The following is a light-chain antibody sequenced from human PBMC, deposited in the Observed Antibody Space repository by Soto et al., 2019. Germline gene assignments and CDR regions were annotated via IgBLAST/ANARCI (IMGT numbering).Light chain of an antibody. CDR1: SSDVGGYKY. V-gene: IGLV2-14*01. J-gene: IGLJ2*01. CDR2: DVG. CDR3: SSYTSSSTLV. Sequence: QSALTQPAPVSGSPGQSITISCTGTSSDVGGYKYVSWYQQHPGKAPKVIIYDVGDRPSGVSNRFSGAKSGNTASLTISGLQAEDEADYYCSSYTSSSTLVFGGGTKLTVL.